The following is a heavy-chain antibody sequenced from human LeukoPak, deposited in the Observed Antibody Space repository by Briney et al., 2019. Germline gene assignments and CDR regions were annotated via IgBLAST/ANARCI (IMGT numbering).Heavy chain of an antibody. D-gene: IGHD6-6*01. Sequence: GGSLRLSCAASGFTFSSYAMHWVRQAPGKGLEWVAVISYDGSNKYYADSVKGRFTISRDNSKNTLYLQMNSLRAEDTAVYYCARVWGRHSSSFFDYWGQGTLVTVSS. CDR1: GFTFSSYA. CDR3: ARVWGRHSSSFFDY. V-gene: IGHV3-30*04. CDR2: ISYDGSNK. J-gene: IGHJ4*02.